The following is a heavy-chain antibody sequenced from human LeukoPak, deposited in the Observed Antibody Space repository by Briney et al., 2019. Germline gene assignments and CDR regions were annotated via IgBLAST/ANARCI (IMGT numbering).Heavy chain of an antibody. J-gene: IGHJ4*02. CDR3: ARSVGPDRPFDY. D-gene: IGHD1-14*01. V-gene: IGHV4-59*08. Sequence: PSETLSLTCTVSGGSISSDYWSWIRQPPGKGLEWIGSIYHTGSTHYNPSLKSRVTISVDTSKNQFSLELSSVTAADTAVYYCARSVGPDRPFDYWGQGTLVTVSS. CDR2: IYHTGST. CDR1: GGSISSDY.